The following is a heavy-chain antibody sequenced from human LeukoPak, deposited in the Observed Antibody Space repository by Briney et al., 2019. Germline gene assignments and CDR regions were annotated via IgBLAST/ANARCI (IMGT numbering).Heavy chain of an antibody. V-gene: IGHV3-7*03. CDR3: ARFTRRYSEDY. CDR1: GFNFNNYW. Sequence: GGSLRLSCAASGFNFNNYWMSWLRQAPGKGLEWVANIKDDGSEEYYVDSVKGRFTIVRDNAYNSLYLQMNSLRVEDTAIYFCARFTRRYSEDYWGQGTPVSVSS. J-gene: IGHJ4*02. CDR2: IKDDGSEE. D-gene: IGHD2-2*02.